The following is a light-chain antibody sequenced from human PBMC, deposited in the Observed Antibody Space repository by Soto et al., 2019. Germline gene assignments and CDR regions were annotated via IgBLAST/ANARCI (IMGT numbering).Light chain of an antibody. CDR1: QSVRSY. V-gene: IGKV3-11*01. CDR3: QQRSDWPIT. J-gene: IGKJ5*01. CDR2: DVS. Sequence: EIVLTQSPGTLSLSPEERATLFCRASQSVRSYLAWYQQKPGQAPRLLIYDVSTRATGIPARFSGGGSGTDFTLTITSLEPEDFAVYSCQQRSDWPITFGQGTRLEI.